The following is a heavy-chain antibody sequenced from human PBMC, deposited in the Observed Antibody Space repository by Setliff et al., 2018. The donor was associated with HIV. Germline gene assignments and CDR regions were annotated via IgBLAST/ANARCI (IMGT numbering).Heavy chain of an antibody. D-gene: IGHD6-13*01. V-gene: IGHV4-61*02. CDR2: IYASGRT. Sequence: SETLSLTCNVSGGSISSDSYFWSWIRQPAGKGLEWIGRIYASGRTNYNHSLRTRVIISVDTSNQFSLKLSSVTAADAAVYYCARSPSYRSSWEYYFDYWGQGILVTVSS. J-gene: IGHJ4*02. CDR1: GGSISSDSYF. CDR3: ARSPSYRSSWEYYFDY.